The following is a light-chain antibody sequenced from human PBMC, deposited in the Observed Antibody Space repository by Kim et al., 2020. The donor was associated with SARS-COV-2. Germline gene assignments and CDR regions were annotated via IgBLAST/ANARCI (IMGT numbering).Light chain of an antibody. Sequence: QSVLTQPPSVSGAPGQRVTISCTGSSSNIGAGYDVHWYQQLPGTAPKLLIYGNSNRPSGVPDRFSGSKFGTSASLAITGLQAEDEADYYCQSYDSSLSGSGVFGTGTKVTVL. V-gene: IGLV1-40*01. CDR1: SSNIGAGYD. CDR3: QSYDSSLSGSGV. J-gene: IGLJ1*01. CDR2: GNS.